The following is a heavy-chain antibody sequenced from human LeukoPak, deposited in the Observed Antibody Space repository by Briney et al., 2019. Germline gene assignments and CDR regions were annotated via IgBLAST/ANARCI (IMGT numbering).Heavy chain of an antibody. J-gene: IGHJ4*02. D-gene: IGHD6-19*01. CDR2: INHSGST. Sequence: SETLSLTCTVSGGSISSSSYYWSWIRQPPGKGLEWIGEINHSGSTNYNPSLKSRVTISVDTSKNQFSLKLSSVTAADTAVYYCARGDSSGRPRLRPVRPIAAFDYWGQGTLVTVSS. CDR3: ARGDSSGRPRLRPVRPIAAFDY. CDR1: GGSISSSSYY. V-gene: IGHV4-39*07.